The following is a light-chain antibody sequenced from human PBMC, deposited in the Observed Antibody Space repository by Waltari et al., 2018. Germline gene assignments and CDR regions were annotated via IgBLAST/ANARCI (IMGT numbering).Light chain of an antibody. CDR3: AAWDDSLNGAV. Sequence: QSVLTQPPSASGTPGQRVTISCSGGSSNIGSKTVHWYQQLPGTAPKLLIYSSSQRPSGVPDRFSGSKSGTSASLAISGLQSEDEADYYCAAWDDSLNGAVFGGGTKLTVL. CDR2: SSS. V-gene: IGLV1-44*01. CDR1: SSNIGSKT. J-gene: IGLJ2*01.